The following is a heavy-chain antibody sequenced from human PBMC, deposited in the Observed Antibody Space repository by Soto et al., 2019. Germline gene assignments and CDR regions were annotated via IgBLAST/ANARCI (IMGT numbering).Heavy chain of an antibody. Sequence: SETLSLTCIVSGGSIISYYWSWIRQPPGNGLEWIGHIYYSGSTNYNPSLKSRVTISVDTSKNHSPLRLSSVTAADTAVYYCARPSPRVVSRWDYWGKGTLVTVSS. J-gene: IGHJ4*02. CDR1: GGSIISYY. V-gene: IGHV4-59*01. CDR3: ARPSPRVVSRWDY. D-gene: IGHD3-3*01. CDR2: IYYSGST.